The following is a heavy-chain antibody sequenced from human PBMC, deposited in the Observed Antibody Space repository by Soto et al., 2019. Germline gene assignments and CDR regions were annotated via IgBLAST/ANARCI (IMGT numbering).Heavy chain of an antibody. CDR3: SRHVGSRSRCSPYFVY. D-gene: IGHD2-2*01. CDR2: IYYSGST. J-gene: IGHJ4*02. Sequence: SVTLSLPCTVSGGTISSYGWSWILQPPGKGLEWIGYIYYSGSTNYNPSLRSRVTISVDTSKNQFSLKLSSVTAADTAVYYCSRHVGSRSRCSPYFVYWGRRTLVIVTS. CDR1: GGTISSYG. V-gene: IGHV4-59*08.